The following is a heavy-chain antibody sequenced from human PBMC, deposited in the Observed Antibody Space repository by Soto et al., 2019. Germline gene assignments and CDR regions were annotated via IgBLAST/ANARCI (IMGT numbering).Heavy chain of an antibody. CDR3: ARNELEATIAPAAFDI. D-gene: IGHD5-12*01. J-gene: IGHJ3*02. CDR1: GGSIRSGGYY. CDR2: IYYSGST. V-gene: IGHV4-31*03. Sequence: THSLTCTVSGGSIRSGGYYWSWIRKHPGKGLEWIGYIYYSGSTYYNPSLKSRVTISVDTSKNQFSLKLSSVTAADTAVYYCARNELEATIAPAAFDIWGQGTMVTVSS.